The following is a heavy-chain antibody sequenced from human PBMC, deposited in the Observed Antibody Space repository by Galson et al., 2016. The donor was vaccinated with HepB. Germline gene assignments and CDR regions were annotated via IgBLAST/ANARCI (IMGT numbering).Heavy chain of an antibody. J-gene: IGHJ4*02. CDR3: ARDDSTGYYYFDY. V-gene: IGHV3-23*01. D-gene: IGHD3-22*01. CDR1: GFTFSSYA. Sequence: SLRLSCAASGFTFSSYAMSWVRQAPGKGLEWVSVISGSGGSTYYADSVKGRFTISRDNAKNTLYLQMNSLRAEDTAVYYCARDDSTGYYYFDYWGQGTLVTVSS. CDR2: ISGSGGST.